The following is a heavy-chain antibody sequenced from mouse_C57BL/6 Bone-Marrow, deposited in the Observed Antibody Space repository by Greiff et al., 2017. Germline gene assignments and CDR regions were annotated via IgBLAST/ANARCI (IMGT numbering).Heavy chain of an antibody. V-gene: IGHV1-47*01. Sequence: QVQLKESGAELVKPGASVKMSCKASGYTFTTYHIEWMKQNHGKSLEWIGNFHPYNDDTKYNEKFKGKATLTVEKSSSTVYLELSRLTSDDSAVYYCAIITTGVADWYVDVWGTGTTVTVSS. D-gene: IGHD1-1*01. CDR2: FHPYNDDT. CDR1: GYTFTTYH. CDR3: AIITTGVADWYVDV. J-gene: IGHJ1*03.